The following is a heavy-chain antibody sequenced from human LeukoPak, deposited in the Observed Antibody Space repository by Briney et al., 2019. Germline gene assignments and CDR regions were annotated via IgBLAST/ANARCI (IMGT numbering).Heavy chain of an antibody. CDR3: ARGAAAHNAFDI. D-gene: IGHD6-13*01. CDR2: ISYDGSNK. J-gene: IGHJ3*02. CDR1: GFTFSSYG. V-gene: IGHV3-30*03. Sequence: GGSLRLSCAASGFTFSSYGMHWVRQAPGKGLEWVAVISYDGSNKYYADSVKGRFTISRDNSKNTLYLQMNSLRAEDTAVYYCARGAAAHNAFDIWGQGTMVTVSS.